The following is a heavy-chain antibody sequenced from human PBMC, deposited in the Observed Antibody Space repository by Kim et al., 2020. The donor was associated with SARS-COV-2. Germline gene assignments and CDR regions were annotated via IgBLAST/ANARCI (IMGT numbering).Heavy chain of an antibody. CDR1: GYSFTSYW. V-gene: IGHV5-10-1*01. J-gene: IGHJ6*02. Sequence: GESLKISCKGSGYSFTSYWISWVRQMPGKGLEWMGRIDPSDSYTNYSPSFQGHVTISADKSISTAYLQWSSLKASDTAMYYCARLRYCSSTSCYPIYYYYGMDVWGQGTTVTVSS. D-gene: IGHD2-2*01. CDR3: ARLRYCSSTSCYPIYYYYGMDV. CDR2: IDPSDSYT.